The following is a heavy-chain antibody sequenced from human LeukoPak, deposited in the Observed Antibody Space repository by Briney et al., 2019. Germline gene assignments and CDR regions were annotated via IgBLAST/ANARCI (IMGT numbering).Heavy chain of an antibody. CDR2: IHHSGST. Sequence: SETLSLTCTVSGGSMSSYYWSWVRQPPGKGLEWIGNIHHSGSTNYHSSLKSRVTMSIDTSKNLFSLNLNSVTAADTAVYYCARHSRYYDSSGYYDYYYGMDVWGQGTTVTVSS. V-gene: IGHV4-59*08. CDR3: ARHSRYYDSSGYYDYYYGMDV. J-gene: IGHJ6*02. CDR1: GGSMSSYY. D-gene: IGHD3-22*01.